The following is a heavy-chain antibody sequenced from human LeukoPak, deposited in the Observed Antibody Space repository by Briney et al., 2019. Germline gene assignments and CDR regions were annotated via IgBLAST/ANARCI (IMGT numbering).Heavy chain of an antibody. CDR1: GGSISSSSYY. V-gene: IGHV4-39*01. CDR2: INYSGNT. J-gene: IGHJ6*03. Sequence: SETLSLTCTVFGGSISSSSYYWGWIRQPPGKGLEWIGKINYSGNTYYNTSLKSRVSISVETSKNQLYLKLRSVSAADTSVYYCARLGPSRYDYYYMDVWGKGTTVTISS. CDR3: ARLGPSRYDYYYMDV. D-gene: IGHD3-16*01.